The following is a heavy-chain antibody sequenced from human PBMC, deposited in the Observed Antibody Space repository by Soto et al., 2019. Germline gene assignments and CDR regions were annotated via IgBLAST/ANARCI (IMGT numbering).Heavy chain of an antibody. D-gene: IGHD3-3*02. V-gene: IGHV4-59*12. Sequence: SETLSLTCTFSGGSISGYYWSLIRQPPGKGLEWIGYIYYSGTTNYNPSLKSRVTISVDTSKNQFSLSLRSVTAADTAVYFCVRRGRTSNGDWFDLWGQGILVTVSS. CDR3: VRRGRTSNGDWFDL. J-gene: IGHJ5*02. CDR2: IYYSGTT. CDR1: GGSISGYY.